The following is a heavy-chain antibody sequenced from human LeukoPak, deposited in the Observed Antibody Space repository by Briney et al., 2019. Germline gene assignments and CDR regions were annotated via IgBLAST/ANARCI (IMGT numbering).Heavy chain of an antibody. CDR2: ISSSSSYI. V-gene: IGHV3-21*01. CDR3: ARDWPHGSGSSDFDY. CDR1: GFTFSSYS. Sequence: PGGSLRLSCAASGFTFSSYSMNWVRQAPGKGLEWVSSISSSSSYIYYADSVKGRFTISRDNAKNSLYLQMNSLRAEDTAVYYCARDWPHGSGSSDFDYWAREPWSPSPQ. J-gene: IGHJ4*02. D-gene: IGHD3-10*01.